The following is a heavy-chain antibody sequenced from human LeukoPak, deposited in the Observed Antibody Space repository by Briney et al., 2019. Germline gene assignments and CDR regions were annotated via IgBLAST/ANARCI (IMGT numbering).Heavy chain of an antibody. J-gene: IGHJ6*02. CDR2: ISGNGVTT. D-gene: IGHD3-3*01. CDR3: ARDTNREQDI. V-gene: IGHV3-64*01. Sequence: PGGSLRLSCVTFGFIFSSHGMHWVRQAPGKGLEYVSAISGNGVTTHYTNSVKGRFTISRDNSKNTVYLQMGSLSTEDTAVYYCARDTNREQDIWGQGTTVTVSS. CDR1: GFIFSSHG.